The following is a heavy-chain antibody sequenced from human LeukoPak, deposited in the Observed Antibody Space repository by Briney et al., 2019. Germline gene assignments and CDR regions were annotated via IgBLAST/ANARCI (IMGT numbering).Heavy chain of an antibody. CDR1: GGSISSYY. V-gene: IGHV4-4*07. CDR3: ARDGSSWSHDAFDI. J-gene: IGHJ3*02. CDR2: IYTSGST. Sequence: PSETLSLTCTVSGGSISSYYWSWVRQPAGKGLEWLGRIYTSGSTNYNPSLKSRVTMSVDTSKNQFSLKLSSVTAADTAVYYCARDGSSWSHDAFDIWGQGTMVTVSS. D-gene: IGHD6-13*01.